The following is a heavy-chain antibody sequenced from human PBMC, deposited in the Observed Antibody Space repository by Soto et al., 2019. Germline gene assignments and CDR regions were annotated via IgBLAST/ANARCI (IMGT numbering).Heavy chain of an antibody. V-gene: IGHV1-18*01. CDR3: ARQNYYSGMDG. CDR2: ISAYNGNT. Sequence: QVQLVQSGAEVKKPGASVKVSCNASGYTFTSYFITWVRQAPGQGLEWMGWISAYNGNTNYAQMLQGRVTMTTDTSPATAYMEMRSLRSDDTAVYYCARQNYYSGMDGWGQGTTVTVSS. CDR1: GYTFTSYF. J-gene: IGHJ6*02.